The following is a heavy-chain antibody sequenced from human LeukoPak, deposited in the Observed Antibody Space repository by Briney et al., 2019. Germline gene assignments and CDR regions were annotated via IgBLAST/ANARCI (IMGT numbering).Heavy chain of an antibody. D-gene: IGHD3-22*01. J-gene: IGHJ3*02. CDR2: IYYSGST. Sequence: SETLSLTCTVSGGSISSYYWSWIRQPPGKGLEWIGYIYYSGSTNYNPSLKSRVTISVDTSKNQFSLKLSSVTAADTAVYYCARDPENDSSGFAFDIWGQGTMVTVSS. V-gene: IGHV4-59*01. CDR3: ARDPENDSSGFAFDI. CDR1: GGSISSYY.